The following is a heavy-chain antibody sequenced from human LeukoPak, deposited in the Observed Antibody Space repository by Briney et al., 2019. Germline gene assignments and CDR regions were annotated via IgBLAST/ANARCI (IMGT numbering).Heavy chain of an antibody. V-gene: IGHV1-18*01. D-gene: IGHD3-16*01. CDR1: GYTFTSYG. Sequence: ASVKVSGKASGYTFTSYGISWVRQAPRQGLEWRGWISAYNGNTNYAQKLQGRVTMTTDTSTSTAYMELRSLRSDDTAVYYCARGRAEYDYVWGSLPFDYWGQGTLVTVSS. CDR3: ARGRAEYDYVWGSLPFDY. CDR2: ISAYNGNT. J-gene: IGHJ4*02.